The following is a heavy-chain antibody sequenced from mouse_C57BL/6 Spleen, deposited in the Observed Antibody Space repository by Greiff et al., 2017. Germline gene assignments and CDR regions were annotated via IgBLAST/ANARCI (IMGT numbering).Heavy chain of an antibody. CDR2: IRNKANGYTT. CDR1: GFTFTDYY. Sequence: EVNVVESGGGLVQPGGSLSLSCAASGFTFTDYYMSWVRQPPGKALEWLGFIRNKANGYTTEYSASVKGRFTISRDNSQSILYLQMNALRAEDSATYYCARYPVPCFDYWGQGTTLTVSS. CDR3: ARYPVPCFDY. V-gene: IGHV7-3*01. J-gene: IGHJ2*01.